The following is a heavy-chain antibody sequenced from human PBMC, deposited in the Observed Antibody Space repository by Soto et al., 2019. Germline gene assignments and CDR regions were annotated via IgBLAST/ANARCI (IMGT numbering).Heavy chain of an antibody. J-gene: IGHJ6*02. V-gene: IGHV4-34*01. CDR3: ARPTRQWLGLRYYYGMDV. CDR2: INQSGST. CDR1: GGSFSGYY. Sequence: QVQLQQWGAGLLKPSETLSLTCAVYGGSFSGYYWSWIRQPPGKGLEWIGEINQSGSTNYNPSLKSRVTISVDTSKNQFSLKLSSVTAADTAVYYCARPTRQWLGLRYYYGMDVWGQGTTVTVSS. D-gene: IGHD6-19*01.